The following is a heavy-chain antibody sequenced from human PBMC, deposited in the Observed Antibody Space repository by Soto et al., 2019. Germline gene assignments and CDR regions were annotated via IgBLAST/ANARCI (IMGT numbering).Heavy chain of an antibody. CDR3: AKGGEITFGGVISGCYFDY. Sequence: EVQLLESGGGLVQPGGSLRLSCAASGFTFSSYAMSWVRQAPGKGLEWVSAISGSGGSTYYADSVKGRFTISRDHSKNTLHLQMNSLRAEDTAVYYCAKGGEITFGGVISGCYFDYWGQGTLVTVSS. CDR2: ISGSGGST. D-gene: IGHD3-16*01. CDR1: GFTFSSYA. V-gene: IGHV3-23*01. J-gene: IGHJ4*02.